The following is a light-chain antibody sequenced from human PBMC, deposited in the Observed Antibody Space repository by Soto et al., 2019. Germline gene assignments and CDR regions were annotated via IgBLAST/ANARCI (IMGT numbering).Light chain of an antibody. CDR1: SSDVGGYNY. CDR2: DVD. Sequence: QSALTQPRSVSGSPGQSVTISCTGTSSDVGGYNYVSWYQQHPGKAPKFLIYDVDKRPSGVPDRFSGSKSGNTASLTIAGLQAEGEADYYCCSYAGGYSFVFGTGTKLTVL. V-gene: IGLV2-11*01. CDR3: CSYAGGYSFV. J-gene: IGLJ1*01.